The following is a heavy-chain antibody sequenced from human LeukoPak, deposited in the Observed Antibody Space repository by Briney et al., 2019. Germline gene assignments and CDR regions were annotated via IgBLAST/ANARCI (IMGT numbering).Heavy chain of an antibody. CDR2: ISGSGGST. V-gene: IGHV3-23*01. CDR1: GFTFSSYS. CDR3: VKAFSGTLEFDY. Sequence: GGSLRLSCAASGFTFSSYSMSWVRQAPGKGLEWVSTISGSGGSTYYADSVKGRFTISRDNSKNTLYLQVNSLRAEDTAVYYCVKAFSGTLEFDYWGQGTLVTVSS. J-gene: IGHJ4*02. D-gene: IGHD1-26*01.